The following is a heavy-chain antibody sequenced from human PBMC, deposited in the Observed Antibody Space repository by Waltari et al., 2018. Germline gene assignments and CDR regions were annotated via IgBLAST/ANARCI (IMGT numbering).Heavy chain of an antibody. CDR2: INPSGGST. J-gene: IGHJ6*02. CDR1: EYTFTSSY. V-gene: IGHV1-46*01. D-gene: IGHD2-21*01. Sequence: QVQLVQSGAEVKKPGASVKISCKTSEYTFTSSYIHWVRPAPGQGLEWMGIINPSGGSTSYAQKFQGRVTMTRDTSTSTVYMELSSLRSDDTAVYYCALDTGALWMDVWGQGTTVTVSS. CDR3: ALDTGALWMDV.